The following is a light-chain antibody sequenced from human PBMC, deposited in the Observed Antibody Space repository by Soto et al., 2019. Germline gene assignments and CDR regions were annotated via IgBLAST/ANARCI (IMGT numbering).Light chain of an antibody. CDR2: DVS. CDR1: SSDVGAYNC. V-gene: IGLV2-11*01. Sequence: QSALTQPRSVSGSPGQSVTISCTGTSSDVGAYNCVSWYQHHPGKAPKLMIYDVSKRPSGVPDRFSGSKSGNTASLTISGLQAEDEAGYYCCSYAGSNTHVVFGGGTKLTVL. CDR3: CSYAGSNTHVV. J-gene: IGLJ2*01.